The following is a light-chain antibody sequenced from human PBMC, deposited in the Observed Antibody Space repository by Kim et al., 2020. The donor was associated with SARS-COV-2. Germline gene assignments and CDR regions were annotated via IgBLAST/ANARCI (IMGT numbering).Light chain of an antibody. V-gene: IGLV3-1*01. CDR1: KWGDKV. J-gene: IGLJ1*01. Sequence: VPPGLTASSPCCGDKWGDKVAFWYQQKPGQSPVLVIYQDNKRPSGIPERFSGSNSGNTATLTISGTQAMDEADYYCQAWDSNTAIFGTGTKVTVL. CDR2: QDN. CDR3: QAWDSNTAI.